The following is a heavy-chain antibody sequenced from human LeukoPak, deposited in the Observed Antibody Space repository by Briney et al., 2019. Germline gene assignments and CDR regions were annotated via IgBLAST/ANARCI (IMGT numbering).Heavy chain of an antibody. Sequence: SETLSLTCTVSGGSISSYYWSWIRQPPGKGLEWIGYIYYSGSTNYNPSLKSRVTISVDTSKNQFSLKLSSVAAADTAVYYCARVPRDYYDSSGSYYFDYWGQGTLVTVSS. D-gene: IGHD3-22*01. CDR1: GGSISSYY. J-gene: IGHJ4*02. V-gene: IGHV4-59*01. CDR3: ARVPRDYYDSSGSYYFDY. CDR2: IYYSGST.